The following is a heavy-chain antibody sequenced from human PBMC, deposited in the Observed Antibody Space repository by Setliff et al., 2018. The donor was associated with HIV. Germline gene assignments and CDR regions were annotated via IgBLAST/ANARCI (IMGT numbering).Heavy chain of an antibody. D-gene: IGHD2-2*01. CDR1: GGTFSSYA. V-gene: IGHV1-69*13. CDR3: ARDRCSSTSCPVGGMDV. CDR2: IIPIFGTA. Sequence: RASVKVSCKASGGTFSSYAISWVRQAPGQGLEWMGGIIPIFGTANYAQKFQGRVTITADESTSTAYMELSSLRSEDTAVYYCARDRCSSTSCPVGGMDVWGQGTTVTVSS. J-gene: IGHJ6*02.